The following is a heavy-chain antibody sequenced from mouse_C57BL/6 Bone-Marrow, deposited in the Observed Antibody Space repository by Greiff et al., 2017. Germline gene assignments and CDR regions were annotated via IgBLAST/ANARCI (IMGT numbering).Heavy chain of an antibody. CDR1: GYTFTDYY. CDR2: INPNNGGT. V-gene: IGHV1-26*01. D-gene: IGHD1-1*01. J-gene: IGHJ2*01. Sequence: VQLKESGPELVKPGASVKISCKASGYTFTDYYMNWVKQSHGKSLEWIGDINPNNGGTSYNQKFKGKATLTVDKSSSTAYMELRSLTSEDSAVYYCARNQCYGGSNYFDYWGQGTTLTGSS. CDR3: ARNQCYGGSNYFDY.